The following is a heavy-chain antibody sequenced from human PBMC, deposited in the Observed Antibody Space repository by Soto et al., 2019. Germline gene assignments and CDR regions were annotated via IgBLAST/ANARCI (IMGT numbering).Heavy chain of an antibody. CDR3: ERCTGYSSAKDFNY. CDR1: GGSFSGYY. V-gene: IGHV4-34*01. CDR2: INHSGST. D-gene: IGHD6-19*01. J-gene: IGHJ4*02. Sequence: LETLSLTCAVYGGSFSGYYWSWIRQPPGKGLEWIGEINHSGSTNYNPSLKSRVTISVDTSKNQFSLKLSSVTAADPAVYYFERCTGYSSAKDFNYWGQG.